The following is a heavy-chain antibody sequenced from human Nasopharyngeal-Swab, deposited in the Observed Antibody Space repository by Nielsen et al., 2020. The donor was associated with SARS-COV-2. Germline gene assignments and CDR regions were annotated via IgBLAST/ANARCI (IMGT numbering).Heavy chain of an antibody. CDR3: ARSVGSFYGQGAFDI. CDR2: IKSKTYGGAP. D-gene: IGHD1-26*01. J-gene: IGHJ3*02. Sequence: GGSLRLSCTTSGFTFGDYAMSWFRQAPGKGLEWVGFIKSKTYGGAPEYAASVKGRFNISRDGAESIAYLQMNSLETEDTGVYYCARSVGSFYGQGAFDIWGQGTMVTVSS. V-gene: IGHV3-49*01. CDR1: GFTFGDYA.